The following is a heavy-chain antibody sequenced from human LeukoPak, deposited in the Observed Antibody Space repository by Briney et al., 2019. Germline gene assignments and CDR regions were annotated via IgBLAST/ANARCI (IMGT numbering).Heavy chain of an antibody. CDR2: IWYDGSNK. CDR1: GFTFSSYG. J-gene: IGHJ3*02. V-gene: IGHV3-33*01. Sequence: GRSLRLSCAASGFTFSSYGMHWVRQAPGKGLEWVAVIWYDGSNKYSADSVKGRFTFSRDNSKNTLYLQMNSLRAEDTAVYYRAREFDAFDIWGQGTMVTVSS. CDR3: AREFDAFDI.